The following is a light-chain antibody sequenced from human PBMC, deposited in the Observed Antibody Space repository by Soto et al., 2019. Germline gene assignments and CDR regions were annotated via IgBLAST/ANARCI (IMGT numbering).Light chain of an antibody. CDR3: QQYGRSVLT. Sequence: EFVLTQSPGTLSLSPGERATLSCRASQSVSSSYLAWYQQKPGQPPRLLIYGATSRATGIPDRFSGGGSGTDFSLTISRLEPDDFAVYYCQQYGRSVLTFGGGTKVEIK. J-gene: IGKJ4*01. CDR1: QSVSSSY. CDR2: GAT. V-gene: IGKV3-20*01.